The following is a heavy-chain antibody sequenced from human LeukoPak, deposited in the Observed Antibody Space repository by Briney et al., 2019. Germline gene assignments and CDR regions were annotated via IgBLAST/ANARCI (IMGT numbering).Heavy chain of an antibody. CDR2: INHSGST. CDR3: ASQPALYYYYGMDV. J-gene: IGHJ6*02. V-gene: IGHV4-34*01. CDR1: GGSFSVYY. Sequence: SETLSLTCAVYGGSFSVYYWSWIRQPPGKGLEWIGEINHSGSTNYNPSLKSRVTISVDTSKNQFSLKLSSVTAADTAVYYCASQPALYYYYGMDVWGQGTTVTVSS.